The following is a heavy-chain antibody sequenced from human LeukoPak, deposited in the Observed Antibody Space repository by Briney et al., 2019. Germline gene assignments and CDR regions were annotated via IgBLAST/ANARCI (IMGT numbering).Heavy chain of an antibody. CDR1: GGSINSNRHH. J-gene: IGHJ4*02. D-gene: IGHD3-9*01. CDR2: IYYSGTT. V-gene: IGHV4-39*01. Sequence: SETLSLTCSVSGGSINSNRHHWDWLRQAPGKGLEWIGNIYYSGTTSYNPSLKSRVTISVDTSKNQFSLRLSSVTAADTAVYYCARRGDILTDYAFDYWGQGTLVTVSS. CDR3: ARRGDILTDYAFDY.